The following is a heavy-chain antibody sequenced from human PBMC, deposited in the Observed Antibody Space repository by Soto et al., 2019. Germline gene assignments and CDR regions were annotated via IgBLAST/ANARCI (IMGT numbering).Heavy chain of an antibody. D-gene: IGHD6-19*01. V-gene: IGHV3-30*10. Sequence: QVQLVESGGGVVQPGGSLSLSCAASGFSLSDYAMHWVRQXXXXXXXXXXXXSYDASNKYYTESVKGRFSISRDTSKNTLSLQMDILRPDDTAVYYXARDGPLPYTSGWDFVMLDQWGQGTLVTVS. CDR2: XSYDASNK. CDR1: GFSLSDYA. CDR3: ARDGPLPYTSGWDFVMLDQ. J-gene: IGHJ4*02.